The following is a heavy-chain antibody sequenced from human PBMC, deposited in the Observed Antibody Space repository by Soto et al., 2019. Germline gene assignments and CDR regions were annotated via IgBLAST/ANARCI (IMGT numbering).Heavy chain of an antibody. V-gene: IGHV3-74*01. CDR3: TRDTFGLRDT. CDR2: INPAGTIT. CDR1: GFPFSHCW. D-gene: IGHD3-16*01. J-gene: IGHJ5*02. Sequence: VGSLRLSCAASGFPFSHCWMHWVRQTPGKGLVWVSRINPAGTITNYADSVEGRFTISRDNADSALFLQMNSLSAEDTAIYYCTRDTFGLRDTWGQGTLVTVSS.